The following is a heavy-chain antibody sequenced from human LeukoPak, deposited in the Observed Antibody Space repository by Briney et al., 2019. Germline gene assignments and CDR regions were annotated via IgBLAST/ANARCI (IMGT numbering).Heavy chain of an antibody. V-gene: IGHV4-38-2*01. Sequence: SETLSLTCAVSGYSISSGYYWGGIRPPPGKGLEWIGTIYHRGRTYYNPSLQRRVTISLYTSKTQFSLKLNSVTAADTAIYYCARGRNTALVPIDYWGQGTLVTVSS. J-gene: IGHJ4*02. CDR1: GYSISSGYY. D-gene: IGHD5-18*01. CDR2: IYHRGRT. CDR3: ARGRNTALVPIDY.